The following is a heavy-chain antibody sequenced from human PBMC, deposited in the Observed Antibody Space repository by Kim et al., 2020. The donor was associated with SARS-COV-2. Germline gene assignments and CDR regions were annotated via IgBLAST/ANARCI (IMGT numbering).Heavy chain of an antibody. J-gene: IGHJ6*02. Sequence: SVKSRITINPDTSQNQFSLQLNSVTPEDTAVYYCARAGLLARPYYYGMDVWGQGTTVTVSS. CDR3: ARAGLLARPYYYGMDV. V-gene: IGHV6-1*01. D-gene: IGHD6-6*01.